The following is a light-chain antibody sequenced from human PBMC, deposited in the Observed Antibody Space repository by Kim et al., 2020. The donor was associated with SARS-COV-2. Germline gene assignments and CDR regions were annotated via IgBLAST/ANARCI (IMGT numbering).Light chain of an antibody. CDR3: QAWDSKTVI. CDR1: KLGGRD. CDR2: QHS. Sequence: VSPGKTASSNCSGEKLGGRDGCGYQQRPGQSPLLVIYQHSKRPSGIPDRFSGSTSGNTATLTISGTQALDEADYYCQAWDSKTVIFGGGTQLTVL. V-gene: IGLV3-1*01. J-gene: IGLJ2*01.